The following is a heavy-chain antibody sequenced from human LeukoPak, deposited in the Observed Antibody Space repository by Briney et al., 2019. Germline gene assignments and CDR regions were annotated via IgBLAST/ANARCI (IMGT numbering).Heavy chain of an antibody. CDR1: GFTFSRYC. D-gene: IGHD3-16*01. V-gene: IGHV3-7*01. CDR3: ARDAPDYGAFNCSAP. CDR2: IKQDGNEK. Sequence: GGSLRLSCAASGFTFSRYCMSWVRQAPGKGLEWVATIKQDGNEKFYMDSVKGRFTISRDNAKNSLYLQMSSLRAEDTATYYCARDAPDYGAFNCSAPWGQGTLVTVSS. J-gene: IGHJ5*02.